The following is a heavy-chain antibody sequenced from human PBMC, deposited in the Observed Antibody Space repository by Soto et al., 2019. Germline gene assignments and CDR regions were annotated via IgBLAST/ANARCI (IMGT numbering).Heavy chain of an antibody. V-gene: IGHV1-69*01. CDR3: AIPLPKQQLVRGAFDH. CDR1: GGTFRHYA. Sequence: QVQLVQSGAEVKKPGSSVKLSCKTSGGTFRHYAITWVRQAPGKGLEWMGGSIPVFGTANYAQTFQGRFTITADESTSTDYMELSSLRSEDTAVYYWAIPLPKQQLVRGAFDHWGQCALVSVAS. CDR2: SIPVFGTA. D-gene: IGHD6-13*01. J-gene: IGHJ4*02.